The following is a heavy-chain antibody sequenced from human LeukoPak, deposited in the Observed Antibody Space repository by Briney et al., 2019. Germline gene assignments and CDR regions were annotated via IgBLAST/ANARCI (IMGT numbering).Heavy chain of an antibody. D-gene: IGHD7-27*01. V-gene: IGHV3-23*01. Sequence: GGSLRLSCAASGFPFSGYAMSWVRQAPGKGLEWVSAISGGGADTYYADSVKGRFTISRDNAKNTLYLQMNSLRAEDTAVYYCAKDAGTWGYGYNFDYWGQGTLVTVSS. CDR2: ISGGGADT. CDR3: AKDAGTWGYGYNFDY. CDR1: GFPFSGYA. J-gene: IGHJ4*02.